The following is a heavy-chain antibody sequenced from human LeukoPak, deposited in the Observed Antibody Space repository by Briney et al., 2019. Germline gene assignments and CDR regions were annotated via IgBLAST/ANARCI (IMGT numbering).Heavy chain of an antibody. CDR3: ARGGSGISNAFDI. CDR2: IYYSGST. J-gene: IGHJ3*02. V-gene: IGHV4-61*01. D-gene: IGHD3-10*01. CDR1: GGSVSSDSYF. Sequence: SETLSLTCTVSGGSVSSDSYFWTWIRQPPGKGLEWIGYIYYSGSTNSNPSLKSRVTMSVDTSKNQFSLKLRSVTAADTAVYYCARGGSGISNAFDIWGQGTMVTVSS.